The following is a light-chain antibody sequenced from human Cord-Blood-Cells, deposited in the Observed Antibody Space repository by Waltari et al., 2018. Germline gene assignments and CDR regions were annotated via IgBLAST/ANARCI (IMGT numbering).Light chain of an antibody. J-gene: IGKJ3*01. CDR2: VAS. CDR1: QSVSSTY. Sequence: EIVLTQSPGTLSLSPGERATLSCRARQSVSSTYLAWYQQKPGQAPNLLIYVASSRSTGIPDRFSGSGSGTDFTLTISRLEPEDFAVYYCQQYGSSPPFTFGPGTKVDIK. V-gene: IGKV3-20*01. CDR3: QQYGSSPPFT.